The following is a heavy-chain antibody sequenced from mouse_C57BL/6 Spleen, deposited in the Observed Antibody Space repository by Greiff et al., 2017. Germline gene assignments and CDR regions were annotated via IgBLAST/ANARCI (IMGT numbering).Heavy chain of an antibody. V-gene: IGHV1-69*01. J-gene: IGHJ3*01. CDR1: GYTFTSYW. Sequence: QVQLQQPGAELVMPGASVKLSCKASGYTFTSYWMHWVKQRPGQGLEWIGEIDPSDSYTNYNQEFKGKSTLTVDKSSSTAYMQLSSLTSEDSAVYYCARKTTVVPFAYWGQGTLVTVSA. CDR3: ARKTTVVPFAY. CDR2: IDPSDSYT. D-gene: IGHD1-1*01.